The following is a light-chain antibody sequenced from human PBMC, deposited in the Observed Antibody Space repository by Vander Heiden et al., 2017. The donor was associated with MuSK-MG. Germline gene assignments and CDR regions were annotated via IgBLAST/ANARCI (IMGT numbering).Light chain of an antibody. V-gene: IGKV1-39*01. CDR2: AAS. CDR1: QSISSY. CDR3: QQSDSTPRA. J-gene: IGKJ1*01. Sequence: DTQMTHSPSSLSASVGDRVTITCRASQSISSYLNWYQQKPGKAPKLLIYAASSFQSGVPSRFSGSGSGTDFTLTISSLHPEDFATYYCQQSDSTPRAFGQGTKVEIK.